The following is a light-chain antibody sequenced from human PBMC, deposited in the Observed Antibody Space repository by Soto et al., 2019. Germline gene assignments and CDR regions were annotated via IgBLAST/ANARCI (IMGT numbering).Light chain of an antibody. V-gene: IGLV2-8*01. CDR2: EVN. CDR3: SSYAGINNLGV. Sequence: QSALTQPASVSGSPGQSITISCDGTISDIGSYKYVSWYQQHPGKAPKLMIFEVNKRPSGVPDRFSGSKSGNTASLTVSGLQAEDEADYYCSSYAGINNLGVFGTGTKVTVL. CDR1: ISDIGSYKY. J-gene: IGLJ1*01.